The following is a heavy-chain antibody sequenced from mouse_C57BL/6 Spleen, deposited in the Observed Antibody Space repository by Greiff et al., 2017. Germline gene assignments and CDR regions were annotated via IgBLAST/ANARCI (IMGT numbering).Heavy chain of an antibody. Sequence: EVHLVESGGGLVQPGESLKLSCESNEYEFPSHDMSWVRKTPEKRLELVAAINSDGGSTYYPDTMERSFIISRDNTKKTLYLQLSSLRSEDTALXYCERHYGYWYFDVWGTGTTVTVSS. CDR3: ERHYGYWYFDV. D-gene: IGHD1-1*01. CDR2: INSDGGST. CDR1: EYEFPSHD. J-gene: IGHJ1*03. V-gene: IGHV5-2*01.